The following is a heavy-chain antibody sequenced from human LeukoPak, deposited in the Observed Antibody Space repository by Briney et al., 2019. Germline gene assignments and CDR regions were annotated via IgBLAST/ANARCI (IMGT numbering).Heavy chain of an antibody. CDR2: INHSGST. CDR3: VRGVNNWNIDVFDI. J-gene: IGHJ3*02. Sequence: SETLSLTCTVSGGSISSSSYYWGWIRQPPGKGLEWIGEINHSGSTNYNPSLKSRVTISVDTSKNQFSLKLSSVTAAETAVYFCVRGVNNWNIDVFDIWGQGTMVTVSS. V-gene: IGHV4-39*07. D-gene: IGHD1/OR15-1a*01. CDR1: GGSISSSSYY.